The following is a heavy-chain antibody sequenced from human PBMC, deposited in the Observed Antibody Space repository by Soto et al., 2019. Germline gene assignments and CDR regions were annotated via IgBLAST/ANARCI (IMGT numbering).Heavy chain of an antibody. J-gene: IGHJ6*02. D-gene: IGHD4-4*01. V-gene: IGHV1-3*01. CDR1: GYTFTSYA. CDR2: INAGNGNT. CDR3: ASSYSNYALIDYYYYGMDV. Sequence: QVKLVQSGAEVKKPGASEKVSCKASGYTFTSYAMHWVRQAPGQRLEWMGWINAGNGNTKYSQKFQGRVTITRDTSASTAYMELSSLRSEDTAVYYCASSYSNYALIDYYYYGMDVWGQGTTVTVSS.